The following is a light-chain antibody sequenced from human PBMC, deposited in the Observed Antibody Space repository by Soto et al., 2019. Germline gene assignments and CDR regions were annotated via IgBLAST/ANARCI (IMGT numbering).Light chain of an antibody. CDR3: CLYAVTFYV. CDR1: SSNIGAGYD. Sequence: QSALTQPPSVSGAPGQGVTISCTGSSSNIGAGYDVHWYQQLPGTAPKLLIYGNSNRPSGVPDRFSGSKSGNTASLTISGLQAEDEADYYCCLYAVTFYVFGTGTKVTVL. V-gene: IGLV1-40*01. CDR2: GNS. J-gene: IGLJ1*01.